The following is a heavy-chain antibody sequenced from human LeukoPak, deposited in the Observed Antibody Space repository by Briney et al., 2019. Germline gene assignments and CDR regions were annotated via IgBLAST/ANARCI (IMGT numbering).Heavy chain of an antibody. CDR2: IYSGGST. CDR3: AREKGSSWYFDY. J-gene: IGHJ4*02. V-gene: IGHV3-66*02. CDR1: GFTVSSNY. Sequence: GGSLRLSCAASGFTVSSNYMSWVRQAPGKGLVGVSVIYSGGSTYYADSVKGRFTISRDNSKNTLYLQMNSLRAEDTAVYYCAREKGSSWYFDYWGQGTLVTVSS. D-gene: IGHD6-13*01.